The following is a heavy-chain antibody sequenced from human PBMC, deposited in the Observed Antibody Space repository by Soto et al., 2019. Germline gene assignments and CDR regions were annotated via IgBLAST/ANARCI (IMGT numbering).Heavy chain of an antibody. CDR3: ARSPDFWSGFGTPPGANGMDV. D-gene: IGHD3-3*01. V-gene: IGHV3-53*01. J-gene: IGHJ6*02. CDR1: GCSRSSNY. CDR2: IYSGGST. Sequence: PKRALRRSCVDPGCSRSSNYMTWVRQAPGKGLEWVSFIYSGGSTYYADTVKGRFTISRDISKNTLYLQMSSLRAEDTAVYYCARSPDFWSGFGTPPGANGMDVWGQGTTVTVSS.